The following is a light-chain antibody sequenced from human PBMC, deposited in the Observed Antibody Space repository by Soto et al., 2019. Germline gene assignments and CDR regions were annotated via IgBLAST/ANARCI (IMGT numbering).Light chain of an antibody. CDR1: QSISNY. CDR3: EQTYSTPPYT. CDR2: ATS. J-gene: IGKJ2*01. Sequence: DIQMTQSPSSLSASVGDRVTITCRASQSISNYLNWYQQKPGKAPKLLIYATSSLQSGVSSRFSGRGSGTDFTLTISSLQPEDFATYYCEQTYSTPPYTFGQGTKLEIK. V-gene: IGKV1-39*01.